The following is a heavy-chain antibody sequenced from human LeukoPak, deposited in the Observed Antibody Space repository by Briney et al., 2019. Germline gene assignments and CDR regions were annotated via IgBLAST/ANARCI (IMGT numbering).Heavy chain of an antibody. J-gene: IGHJ5*02. Sequence: GGSLRLSCAASGFTFSSYAMSWVRQAPGKGLEWVSGISGSGGTTYYADSVKGRFTISRDNSKNTLYLQMNSLRAEDTAVYYCAEHPVGDYVCWFDPWGQGTLVTVSS. CDR2: ISGSGGTT. D-gene: IGHD4-17*01. V-gene: IGHV3-23*01. CDR1: GFTFSSYA. CDR3: AEHPVGDYVCWFDP.